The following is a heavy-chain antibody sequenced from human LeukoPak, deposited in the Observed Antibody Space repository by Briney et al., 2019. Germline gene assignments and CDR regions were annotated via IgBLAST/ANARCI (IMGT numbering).Heavy chain of an antibody. V-gene: IGHV3-66*01. J-gene: IGHJ3*01. Sequence: GGSLRLSCAGSTITVSSYYMSWVRQAPGRGLEWVSVMHIGGQTFYANSVKDRFTLSRDESKNTLYLQMHSLRAEDTAVYYCARGNYYDYAFDVWGQGTMVTVSS. D-gene: IGHD3-22*01. CDR2: MHIGGQT. CDR1: TITVSSYY. CDR3: ARGNYYDYAFDV.